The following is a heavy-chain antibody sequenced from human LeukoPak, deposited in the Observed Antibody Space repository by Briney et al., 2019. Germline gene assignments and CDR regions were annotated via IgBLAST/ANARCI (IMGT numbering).Heavy chain of an antibody. Sequence: SETLSLTCTVSGGSISSSSYYWGWIRQPPGKGLEWIGNIYYSGSTYYNPSLESRVTMSLDTSKNQFSLKLSSVTAADTAVYYCANYGVVLATYGSPSPFVYWGQGTLVTVSS. V-gene: IGHV4-39*07. J-gene: IGHJ4*02. CDR1: GGSISSSSYY. D-gene: IGHD3-16*01. CDR2: IYYSGST. CDR3: ANYGVVLATYGSPSPFVY.